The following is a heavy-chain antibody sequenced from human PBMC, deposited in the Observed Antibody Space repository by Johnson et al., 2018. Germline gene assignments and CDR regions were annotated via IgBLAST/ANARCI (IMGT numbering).Heavy chain of an antibody. CDR2: ISSSSTYM. CDR1: GFTFSTNS. V-gene: IGHV3-21*01. J-gene: IGHJ3*02. D-gene: IGHD2-15*01. Sequence: EVQLVESGGGLVQXGGSXRLXCAASGFTFSTNSMSWVRQAPGKGLEWVSSISSSSTYMSYADSVKGRFTIARDNGKNSLYLQMNSLRAEDTAVYYGARDWVVVAATDAFDIWGQGTMVTVSS. CDR3: ARDWVVVAATDAFDI.